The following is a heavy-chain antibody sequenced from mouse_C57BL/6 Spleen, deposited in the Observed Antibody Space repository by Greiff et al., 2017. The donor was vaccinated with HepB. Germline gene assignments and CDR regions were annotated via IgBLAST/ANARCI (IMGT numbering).Heavy chain of an antibody. CDR3: ARSGYYGSSYWYFDV. CDR2: IYPGSGST. Sequence: VQLQQPGAELVKPGASVKMSCKASGYTFTSYWITWVKQRPGQGLEWIGDIYPGSGSTNYNEKFKSKATLTVDTSSSTAYMQLSSLTSEDSAVYYWARSGYYGSSYWYFDVWGTGTTVTVSS. D-gene: IGHD1-1*01. J-gene: IGHJ1*03. V-gene: IGHV1-55*01. CDR1: GYTFTSYW.